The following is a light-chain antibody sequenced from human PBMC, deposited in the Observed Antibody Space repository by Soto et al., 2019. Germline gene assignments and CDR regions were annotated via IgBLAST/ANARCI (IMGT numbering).Light chain of an antibody. J-gene: IGLJ3*02. V-gene: IGLV4-69*01. CDR3: QTWGTGFRV. Sequence: QPVLTQSPSASASLGASVKLTCTLSSGHSSYTIAWHQQQPEKGPRYLMKLNSDGSHRKGDGIPDRFSGSSSGAERYLTISGLQSEDEADYYCQTWGTGFRVFGGGTKLTVL. CDR1: SGHSSYT. CDR2: LNSDGSH.